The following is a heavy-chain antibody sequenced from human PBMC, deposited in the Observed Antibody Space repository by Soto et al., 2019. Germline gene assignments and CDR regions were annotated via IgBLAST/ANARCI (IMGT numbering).Heavy chain of an antibody. CDR1: GFSFSSYA. Sequence: PGGSLSLSCAASGFSFSSYAMHWVRQAPGKGLEWVAVISYEATNKYYADSLKGRFTFSRDNSKNTLYLQMNSLRAEDTAVYYCARDVWLQFQGLFDYWGQGTLVTVSS. CDR2: ISYEATNK. J-gene: IGHJ4*02. D-gene: IGHD5-12*01. V-gene: IGHV3-30-3*01. CDR3: ARDVWLQFQGLFDY.